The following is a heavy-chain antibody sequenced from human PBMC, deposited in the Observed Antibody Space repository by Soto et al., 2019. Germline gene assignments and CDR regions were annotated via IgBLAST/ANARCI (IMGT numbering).Heavy chain of an antibody. D-gene: IGHD6-13*01. CDR3: ARGRQYSSSWYDDY. V-gene: IGHV3-21*01. Sequence: EVQLVESGGGLVKPGGSLRLSCAASGFTFSSYSMKWVRQAPGKGLEWVSSISSSSSYIYYADSVKGRFTISRDNAKNSLYLQMNSLRDEDTAVYYCARGRQYSSSWYDDYWGQGTLVTVSS. J-gene: IGHJ4*02. CDR1: GFTFSSYS. CDR2: ISSSSSYI.